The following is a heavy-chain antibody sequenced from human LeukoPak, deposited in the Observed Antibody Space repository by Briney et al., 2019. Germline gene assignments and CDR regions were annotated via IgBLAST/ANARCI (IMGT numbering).Heavy chain of an antibody. J-gene: IGHJ4*02. CDR1: GYTFTSYA. CDR3: ARDHQSATRIAVAVGDY. Sequence: ASVKVSCKASGYTFTSYAMHWVRQAPGQRLEWMGWINAGNGNTKYPQKFQGRVTITRDTSASTAYMELSSLRSEDTAVYYCARDHQSATRIAVAVGDYWGQGTLVTVSS. D-gene: IGHD6-19*01. CDR2: INAGNGNT. V-gene: IGHV1-3*01.